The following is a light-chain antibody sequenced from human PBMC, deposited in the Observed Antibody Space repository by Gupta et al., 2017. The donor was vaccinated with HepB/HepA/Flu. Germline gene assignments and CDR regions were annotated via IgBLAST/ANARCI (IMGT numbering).Light chain of an antibody. CDR1: QSISRH. Sequence: DIQMTQSPSSLSASVGDRVTITCRASQSISRHLNWYQQKAGKAPKLLIYAASRVQSGVPSRFSGSGSGTDFTLTISRLQPEDFATYYCQQRDSNRITFGHGTKVDIK. CDR3: QQRDSNRIT. J-gene: IGKJ3*01. V-gene: IGKV1-39*01. CDR2: AAS.